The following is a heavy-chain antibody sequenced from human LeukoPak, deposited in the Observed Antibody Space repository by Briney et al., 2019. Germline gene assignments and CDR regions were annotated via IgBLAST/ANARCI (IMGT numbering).Heavy chain of an antibody. CDR2: IYYSGST. J-gene: IGHJ4*02. D-gene: IGHD3-9*01. CDR3: ARSRVGSRRYFDWLFVDY. V-gene: IGHV4-59*01. CDR1: GGSISSYY. Sequence: SETLSLTCTVSGGSISSYYWSWIRQPPGKRLEWIGYIYYSGSTSYNPSLKSRVTISVDTSKNQFSLKLSSVTAADTAVYYCARSRVGSRRYFDWLFVDYWGQGTLVTVSS.